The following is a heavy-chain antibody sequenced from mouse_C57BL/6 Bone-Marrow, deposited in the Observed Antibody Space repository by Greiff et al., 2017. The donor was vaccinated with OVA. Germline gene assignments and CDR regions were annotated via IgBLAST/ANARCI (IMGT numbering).Heavy chain of an antibody. Sequence: QVQLKQPGAELVMPGASVKLSCKASGYTFTSYWMHWVKQRPGQGLEWIGEIDPSVSYTNYNQKFKGKSTLTVDKSSSTAYMQLSSLTSEDSAVYYCARDTVYDGYSRFAYWGQGTLVTVSA. CDR2: IDPSVSYT. CDR3: ARDTVYDGYSRFAY. D-gene: IGHD2-3*01. CDR1: GYTFTSYW. J-gene: IGHJ3*01. V-gene: IGHV1-69*01.